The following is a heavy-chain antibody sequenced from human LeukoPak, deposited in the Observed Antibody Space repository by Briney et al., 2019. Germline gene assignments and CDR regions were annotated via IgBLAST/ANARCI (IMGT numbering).Heavy chain of an antibody. J-gene: IGHJ6*03. V-gene: IGHV1-2*02. CDR3: ARVEMVAAGPLYYMDV. CDR1: VYTFTGYY. Sequence: SVKVSCKSSVYTFTGYYMHWVRQAPGQGLDWMGLINPNSGGTNYAQKFQGRVTMTRDTSISPASMELSRLRSEETAVYYCARVEMVAAGPLYYMDVWGKGTTVTVSS. D-gene: IGHD6-13*01. CDR2: INPNSGGT.